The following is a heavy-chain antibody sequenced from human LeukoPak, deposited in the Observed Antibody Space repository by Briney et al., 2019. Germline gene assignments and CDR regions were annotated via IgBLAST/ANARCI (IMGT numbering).Heavy chain of an antibody. Sequence: GGSLRLSCAASGFTFSSYAMSWDRQAPGKGLEWVSAISGSGGSTYYADSVKGRFTISRDNSKNTLYLQMNSLRAEDTAVYYCAGLYYYGSGSYPVFSEYFQHWGQGTLVTVSS. CDR2: ISGSGGST. V-gene: IGHV3-23*01. CDR3: AGLYYYGSGSYPVFSEYFQH. CDR1: GFTFSSYA. D-gene: IGHD3-10*01. J-gene: IGHJ1*01.